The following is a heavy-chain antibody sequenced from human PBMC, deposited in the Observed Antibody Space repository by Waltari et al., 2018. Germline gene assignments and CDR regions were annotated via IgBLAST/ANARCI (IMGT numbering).Heavy chain of an antibody. Sequence: VQLQEAGPGLVKPSQTLSLTCTVSGDSIGSGEYFWSWIRHPPGRGLGGIGYLYYSGSTYYNPSLKSRVTISGDTSKNEFSLKLSSVTAADTAVYYCARSYGSGSYWLDALDIWGQGTVVTVSS. CDR1: GDSIGSGEYF. CDR3: ARSYGSGSYWLDALDI. D-gene: IGHD3-10*01. CDR2: LYYSGST. V-gene: IGHV4-30-4*08. J-gene: IGHJ3*02.